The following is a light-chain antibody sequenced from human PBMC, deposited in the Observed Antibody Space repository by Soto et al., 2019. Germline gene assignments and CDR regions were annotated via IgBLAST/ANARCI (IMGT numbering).Light chain of an antibody. CDR3: QHYNSYSYT. CDR1: QSISSW. Sequence: DIQMTQSPSTLSASVGDRVTITCRASQSISSWLAWYQQKPGKAPKLLIYDASSLESGVPSRFSGSGSVTEFTLTISSLQPDDFAPYYCQHYNSYSYTFGQGTKLEIK. V-gene: IGKV1-5*01. J-gene: IGKJ2*01. CDR2: DAS.